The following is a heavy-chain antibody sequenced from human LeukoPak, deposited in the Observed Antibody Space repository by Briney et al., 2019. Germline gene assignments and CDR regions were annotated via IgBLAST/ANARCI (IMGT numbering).Heavy chain of an antibody. J-gene: IGHJ4*02. CDR2: IDISGTT. D-gene: IGHD3-22*01. V-gene: IGHV4-4*07. Sequence: SETLSLTCSVSGGSINSDYWTWIRQPAGKGLEWIGRIDISGTTKHNPSLKSRVTMSVDTSKNQFSLKLSLVTAADTAVYFCARGMDYYDSRGYYYDSGGYFDHWSQGTLVTVSS. CDR1: GGSINSDY. CDR3: ARGMDYYDSRGYYYDSGGYFDH.